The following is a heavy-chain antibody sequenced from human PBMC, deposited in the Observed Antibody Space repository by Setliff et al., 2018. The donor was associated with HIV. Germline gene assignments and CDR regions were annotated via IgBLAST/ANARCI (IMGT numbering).Heavy chain of an antibody. CDR1: GYSISSGYY. CDR2: IYHSGST. Sequence: SETLSLTCTVSGYSISSGYYWGWIRQPPGKGLEWIGSIYHSGSTYYNPSLKSRVTISVDTSKNQFSLKVSSVTAADTAVYYCARAGDSRAYYSLDSWGQGTLVTVSS. V-gene: IGHV4-38-2*02. CDR3: ARAGDSRAYYSLDS. D-gene: IGHD3-22*01. J-gene: IGHJ4*02.